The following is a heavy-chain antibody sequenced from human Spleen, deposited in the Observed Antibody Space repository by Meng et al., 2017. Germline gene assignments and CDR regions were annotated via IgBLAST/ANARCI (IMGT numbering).Heavy chain of an antibody. V-gene: IGHV1-18*01. CDR1: GYTFTTHG. D-gene: IGHD3-10*01. CDR2: ISSYNGNT. CDR3: GRVSGSGNFMDY. Sequence: VQLGQFGAEVKKPGASVKVSCKASGYTFTTHGITWVRQAPGQGLEWMGWISSYNGNTNYAQRFQDRVTLTTDTTTSTTYMEMRSLQSDDTAVYFCGRVSGSGNFMDYWGQGTLVTVSS. J-gene: IGHJ4*02.